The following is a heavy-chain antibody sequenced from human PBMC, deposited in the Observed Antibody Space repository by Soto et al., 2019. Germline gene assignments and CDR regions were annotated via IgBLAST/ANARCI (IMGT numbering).Heavy chain of an antibody. CDR3: ARAGVATIYPGNNWFDP. V-gene: IGHV4-39*07. CDR2: FYYSGNT. Sequence: SETLSLTCTVSGDSISSGSAYWGWVRQPPGKGLKWIGSFYYSGNTHYSPSLKSRVTISVDTSKNQFSLNLSSVTAADTAMYYCARAGVATIYPGNNWFDPWGQGTQVTVSS. J-gene: IGHJ5*02. CDR1: GDSISSGSAY. D-gene: IGHD5-12*01.